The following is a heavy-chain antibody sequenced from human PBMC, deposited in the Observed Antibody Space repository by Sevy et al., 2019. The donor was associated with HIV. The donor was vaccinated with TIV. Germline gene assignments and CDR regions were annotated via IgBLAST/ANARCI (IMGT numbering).Heavy chain of an antibody. CDR3: AADRGEDYCSGNSCQRHYYYGLDV. J-gene: IGHJ6*02. CDR1: GYRLIEVS. Sequence: ASVKVSCKVSGYRLIEVSMHWVRRAPGKGLEWMGHLDPEDGETIYAQNFQGRVTMTEDTSTDTAYMEVSSLRSEDTAVYYCAADRGEDYCSGNSCQRHYYYGLDVWGQGTTVTVSS. CDR2: LDPEDGET. D-gene: IGHD2-15*01. V-gene: IGHV1-24*01.